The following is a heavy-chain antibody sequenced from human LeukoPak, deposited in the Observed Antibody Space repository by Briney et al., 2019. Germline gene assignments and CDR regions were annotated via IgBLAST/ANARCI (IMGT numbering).Heavy chain of an antibody. CDR1: GFTFSSYE. J-gene: IGHJ3*02. V-gene: IGHV3-48*03. Sequence: GGSLRLSCAASGFTFSSYEMNWVRQAPGKGLEWVSYISSSGSTICYADSVKGRFTISRDNAKNSLYLQMNSLRAEDTAVYYCARFCGGDCYFRQDAFDIWGQGTMVTVSS. CDR2: ISSSGSTI. CDR3: ARFCGGDCYFRQDAFDI. D-gene: IGHD2-21*02.